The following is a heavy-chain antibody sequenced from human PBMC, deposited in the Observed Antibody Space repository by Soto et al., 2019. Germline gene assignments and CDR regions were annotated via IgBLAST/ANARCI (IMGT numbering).Heavy chain of an antibody. CDR3: ARLAARGEYYYHYGMDV. V-gene: IGHV3-30-3*01. CDR1: VFTFSIYA. J-gene: IGHJ6*01. D-gene: IGHD6-6*01. CDR2: ISYDGSNK. Sequence: PRGALLVSCAASVFTFSIYAMHWVRQAPGKGLDWVAVISYDGSNKYYADSVKGRFTISRDNSKNTLYLQMNSLRAEDTAVYYCARLAARGEYYYHYGMDVWGQGTTVTVSS.